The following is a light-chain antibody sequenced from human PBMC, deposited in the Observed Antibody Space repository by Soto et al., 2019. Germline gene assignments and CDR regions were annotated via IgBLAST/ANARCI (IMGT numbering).Light chain of an antibody. CDR3: QSYGSSGVV. CDR2: EVS. CDR1: NSDVGGYNS. Sequence: QSVLTQPASVSGSPGQSITISCTGINSDVGGYNSVSWYQQHPGKAPKVMIYEVSNRPSGVSHRFSGSKSGNTASLTISGLQAEDEADYYCQSYGSSGVVFGGGTKLTVL. J-gene: IGLJ2*01. V-gene: IGLV2-14*01.